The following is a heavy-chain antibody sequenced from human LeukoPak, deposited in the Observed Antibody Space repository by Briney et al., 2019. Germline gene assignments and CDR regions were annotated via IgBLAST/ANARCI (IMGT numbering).Heavy chain of an antibody. Sequence: GASVKVSCKASGYSFNSYYMHWVRQAPGQGLEWMGIINTSGGSTTYAQKFQGRVSMTRDTSTSTVYLEVSSLRSEDTAVYYCARSQGGNTLWFDPWGQGTLVTVSS. D-gene: IGHD4-23*01. CDR2: INTSGGST. J-gene: IGHJ5*02. V-gene: IGHV1-46*02. CDR3: ARSQGGNTLWFDP. CDR1: GYSFNSYY.